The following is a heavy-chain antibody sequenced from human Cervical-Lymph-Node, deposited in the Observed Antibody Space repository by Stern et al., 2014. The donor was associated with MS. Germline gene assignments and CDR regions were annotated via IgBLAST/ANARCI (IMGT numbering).Heavy chain of an antibody. D-gene: IGHD5-24*01. CDR1: GYTFTSLG. Sequence: QDQLVQSGAEVKKPGASVKVSCKASGYTFTSLGISWVRQAPGQGLEWMGWISAYNGNTTYAQNLQGRITLTTDTSTSTAYMELRSLTSAAPAVYSWASGPLEGFDPWAQGTLVTASS. J-gene: IGHJ5*02. V-gene: IGHV1-18*01. CDR2: ISAYNGNT. CDR3: ASGPLEGFDP.